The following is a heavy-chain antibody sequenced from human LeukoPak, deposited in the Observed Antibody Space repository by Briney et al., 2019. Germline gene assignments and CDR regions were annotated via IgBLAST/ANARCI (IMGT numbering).Heavy chain of an antibody. V-gene: IGHV4-4*02. D-gene: IGHD1-26*01. J-gene: IGHJ3*02. CDR1: GGSISSSNW. CDR2: IYHSGST. CDR3: ASSDLGATTGSKAFDI. Sequence: TSETLSLTCAVSGGSISSSNWWSWVRQPPGKGLEWIGEIYHSGSTNYNPSLKSRVTISVDKSKNQFSLKLSSVTAADMAVYYCASSDLGATTGSKAFDIWGQGTMVTVSS.